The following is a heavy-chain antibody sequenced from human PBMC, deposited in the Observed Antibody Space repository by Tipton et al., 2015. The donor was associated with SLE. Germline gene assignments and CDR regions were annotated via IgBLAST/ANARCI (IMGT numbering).Heavy chain of an antibody. CDR1: GFTFSSYA. J-gene: IGHJ5*02. D-gene: IGHD3-3*01. V-gene: IGHV3-33*01. CDR2: IWYDGSIK. Sequence: SLRLSCAASGFTFSSYAMHWVRQAPGKGLEWVALIWYDGSIKYYANSVKGRFTISRDNSKNTLYLQMNSLRAEDTAVYYCARERITIFGVVTSPWFDPWGQGTLVTVSS. CDR3: ARERITIFGVVTSPWFDP.